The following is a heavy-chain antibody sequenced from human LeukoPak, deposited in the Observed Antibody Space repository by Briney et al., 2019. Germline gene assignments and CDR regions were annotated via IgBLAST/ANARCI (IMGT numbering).Heavy chain of an antibody. J-gene: IGHJ4*02. CDR2: INTNTGNP. CDR1: GYTFTKYI. D-gene: IGHD5-18*01. V-gene: IGHV7-4-1*02. CDR3: ACYSYGLDY. Sequence: ASVKVSCKASGYTFTKYIMNWVRQAPGQGLEWMGWINTNTGNPMYAQGFTGRFVFSLDTSVSTAYLQITSLKAEDTAVYYCACYSYGLDYWGQGTLVTVSS.